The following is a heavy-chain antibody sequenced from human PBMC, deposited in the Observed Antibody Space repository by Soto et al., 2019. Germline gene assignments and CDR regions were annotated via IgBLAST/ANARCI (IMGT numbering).Heavy chain of an antibody. D-gene: IGHD3-3*01. V-gene: IGHV3-30-3*01. CDR1: GFTFSSYA. J-gene: IGHJ4*02. Sequence: GGSLRLSCAASGFTFSSYAMHWVRQAPGKGLEWVAVISYDGSNKYYADSVKGRFTISRDNSKNTLYLQMNSLRAEDTAVYYCARGYDFWSGYLGAPFDYWGQGTLVTVSS. CDR3: ARGYDFWSGYLGAPFDY. CDR2: ISYDGSNK.